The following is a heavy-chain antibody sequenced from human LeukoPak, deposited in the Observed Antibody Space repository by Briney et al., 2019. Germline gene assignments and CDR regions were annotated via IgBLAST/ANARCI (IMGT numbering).Heavy chain of an antibody. J-gene: IGHJ4*02. V-gene: IGHV4-39*01. CDR3: ARNYYDSSGPNYFDY. Sequence: SETLSLTCTVSGGSISSSSYYWGWIRQPPGKGLEWIGSIYYSGSTYYNPSLKSRVTISVDTSKSQFSLKLSSVTAADTAVYYCARNYYDSSGPNYFDYWGQGTLVTVSS. CDR2: IYYSGST. CDR1: GGSISSSSYY. D-gene: IGHD3-22*01.